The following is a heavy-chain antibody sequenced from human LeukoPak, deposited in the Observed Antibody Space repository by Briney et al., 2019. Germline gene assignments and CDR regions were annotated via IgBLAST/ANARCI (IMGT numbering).Heavy chain of an antibody. D-gene: IGHD6-19*01. CDR2: IYPGDSDT. Sequence: GGSLRLSCKGSGYSFTSYWIGWVRQMPGKGLEWMGIIYPGDSDTRYSPSFQGQVTISADKSISTAYLQWSSLKASDTAVYYCARSTQWLVPYYFDYWGQGTLVTVSS. J-gene: IGHJ4*02. CDR3: ARSTQWLVPYYFDY. CDR1: GYSFTSYW. V-gene: IGHV5-51*01.